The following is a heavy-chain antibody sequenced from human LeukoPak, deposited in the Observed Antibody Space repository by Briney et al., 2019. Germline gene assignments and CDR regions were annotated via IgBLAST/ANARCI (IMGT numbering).Heavy chain of an antibody. D-gene: IGHD4-23*01. Sequence: PSETLSLTCAVSGYSISSGYYWGWIRQPPGKGLEWIGSIYHSGSTYYNPSLKSRVTISVDTSKNQFSLKLSSVTAADTAVYYCARLYSGVTRPFDYWGQGTLVTVSS. V-gene: IGHV4-38-2*01. CDR1: GYSISSGYY. CDR3: ARLYSGVTRPFDY. J-gene: IGHJ4*02. CDR2: IYHSGST.